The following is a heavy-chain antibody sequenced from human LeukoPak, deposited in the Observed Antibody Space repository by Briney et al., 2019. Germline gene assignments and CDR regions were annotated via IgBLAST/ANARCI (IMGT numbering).Heavy chain of an antibody. V-gene: IGHV5-10-1*01. J-gene: IGHJ4*02. CDR2: IDPSDSYT. Sequence: GESLKISCKGSGYSITSYWICWGRQMPGKGLELMGRIDPSDSYTNYSPSFQGHVTISADKSISTAYLQWSSLKASDTAMYYCASTYSSGSHFDYWGQGTLVTVSS. CDR3: ASTYSSGSHFDY. CDR1: GYSITSYW. D-gene: IGHD6-19*01.